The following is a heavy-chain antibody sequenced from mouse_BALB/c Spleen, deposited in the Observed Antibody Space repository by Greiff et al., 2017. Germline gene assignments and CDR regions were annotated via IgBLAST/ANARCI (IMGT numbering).Heavy chain of an antibody. CDR3: TRAYTYQGAMDS. CDR2: ISIYYDNT. D-gene: IGHD5-1*01. CDR1: GYTFTDYA. Sequence: QVQLQQSGPELVRPGESVKISCKGSGYTFTDYAMHWVKQSHAKSLEWIGVISIYYDNTNYNQKFKDKATLTVDKSSSTAYMQLSSPTSEDSAVYYCTRAYTYQGAMDSWGQGTSVTVSS. J-gene: IGHJ4*01. V-gene: IGHV1-67*01.